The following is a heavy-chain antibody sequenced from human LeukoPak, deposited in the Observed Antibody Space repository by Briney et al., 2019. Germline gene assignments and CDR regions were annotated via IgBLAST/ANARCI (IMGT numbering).Heavy chain of an antibody. J-gene: IGHJ4*02. Sequence: PGGSLRLSCAASGFTFSSYWMSWVRQAPGKGLEWVANIKQDGSEKYYVDSVEGRFTISRDNAENSLSLQMNSLRAEDTAVYYCAKRSGINYGYFDSWGQGALVTVSS. CDR3: AKRSGINYGYFDS. CDR2: IKQDGSEK. D-gene: IGHD1-26*01. V-gene: IGHV3-7*01. CDR1: GFTFSSYW.